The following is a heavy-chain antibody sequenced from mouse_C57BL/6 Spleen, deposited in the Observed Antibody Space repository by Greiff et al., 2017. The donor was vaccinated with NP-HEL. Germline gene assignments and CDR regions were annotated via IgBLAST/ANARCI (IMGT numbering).Heavy chain of an antibody. J-gene: IGHJ3*01. Sequence: EVKLMESGGGLVQPGGSLKLSCAASGFTFSDYYMYWVRQTPEKRLEWVAYISNGGGSTYYPDTVKGRFTISRDNAKNTLYLQMSRLKSEDTAMYYCARLLSTMVTGAYWGQGTLVTVSA. D-gene: IGHD2-2*01. CDR2: ISNGGGST. V-gene: IGHV5-12*01. CDR1: GFTFSDYY. CDR3: ARLLSTMVTGAY.